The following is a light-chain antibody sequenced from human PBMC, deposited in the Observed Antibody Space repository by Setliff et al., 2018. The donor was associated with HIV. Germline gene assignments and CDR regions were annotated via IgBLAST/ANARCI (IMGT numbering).Light chain of an antibody. Sequence: SALAQPASVSGSPGQSITISCTGTANDIGGYDFVSWYQQHPGKAPKLIISEVKNRPSGVSTRFSGSKSGNTASLTISGLQAEDEADYYCGSYTGSNSLVFGGGTK. J-gene: IGLJ2*01. V-gene: IGLV2-14*01. CDR2: EVK. CDR3: GSYTGSNSLV. CDR1: ANDIGGYDF.